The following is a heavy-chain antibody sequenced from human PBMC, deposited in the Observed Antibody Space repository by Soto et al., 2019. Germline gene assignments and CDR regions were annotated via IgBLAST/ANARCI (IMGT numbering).Heavy chain of an antibody. Sequence: SVKVSCKASGGTFSSYAISWVRQAPGRGLEWMGGIIPIFGTTNYAQKFQGRVTITADESTSTAYMELSSLGSEDTAVYYCARKDYYDSSGYYRIYAFDIWGQGTMVTVSS. D-gene: IGHD3-22*01. J-gene: IGHJ3*02. V-gene: IGHV1-69*13. CDR3: ARKDYYDSSGYYRIYAFDI. CDR1: GGTFSSYA. CDR2: IIPIFGTT.